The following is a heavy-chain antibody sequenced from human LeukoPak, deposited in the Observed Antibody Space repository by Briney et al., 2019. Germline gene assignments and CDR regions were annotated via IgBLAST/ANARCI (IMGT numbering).Heavy chain of an antibody. CDR1: GFTFINNG. CDR3: AKDYEPLVGVHRWGDWFDP. CDR2: ISSRGDST. J-gene: IGHJ5*02. V-gene: IGHV3-23*01. Sequence: PGGSLRLSCAASGFTFINNGMSWVRQAPGKGLEWVSAISSRGDSTYYVDSVKGRFTISRDNSKNTLYLQMNSLRAEDTAVYYCAKDYEPLVGVHRWGDWFDPWGQGTLVTVSS. D-gene: IGHD1-26*01.